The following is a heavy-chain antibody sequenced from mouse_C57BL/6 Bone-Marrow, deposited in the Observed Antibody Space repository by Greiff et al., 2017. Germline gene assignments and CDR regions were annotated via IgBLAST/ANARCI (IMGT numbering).Heavy chain of an antibody. Sequence: QVQLQQPGAELVKPGASVKMSCKASGYTFTSYWITWVKQRPGQGLEWIGDIYPGNGNTNYNEKFESKATLTVDTSSSTAYMHLSSLTSDDSAVYYCARKFLLLRDWYFEVWGTGTTVTVAS. CDR1: GYTFTSYW. CDR3: ARKFLLLRDWYFEV. J-gene: IGHJ1*03. D-gene: IGHD1-1*01. CDR2: IYPGNGNT. V-gene: IGHV1-55*01.